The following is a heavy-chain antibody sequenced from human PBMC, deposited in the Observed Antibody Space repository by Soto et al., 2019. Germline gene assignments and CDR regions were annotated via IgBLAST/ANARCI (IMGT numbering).Heavy chain of an antibody. CDR1: GDSISRYGFY. CDR3: ATRGITLYHFDS. J-gene: IGHJ4*02. D-gene: IGHD3-10*01. CDR2: ISSRGNP. Sequence: QVQLQESGPGLVKPSQTLSLTCSVSGDSISRYGFYWSWIRQRPGKGLEWIGYISSRGNPYFNPSLRSRATISIDTSKNQFSLRLSSVTAADPAVYYCATRGITLYHFDSWGQGTLVTVSS. V-gene: IGHV4-31*03.